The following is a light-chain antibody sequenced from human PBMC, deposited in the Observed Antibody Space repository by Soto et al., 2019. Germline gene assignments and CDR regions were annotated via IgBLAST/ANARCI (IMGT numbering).Light chain of an antibody. Sequence: AIQLTQSPSSLSASVGDRVTITCRASQGISSALAWYQQKPGKAPKVLISDASTLESGVPSRFSGSGSGTDFPLTHSRLQAGSFCTYYCQQFNSYPTFGGGTKVEIK. CDR2: DAS. J-gene: IGKJ4*01. CDR1: QGISSA. V-gene: IGKV1-13*02. CDR3: QQFNSYPT.